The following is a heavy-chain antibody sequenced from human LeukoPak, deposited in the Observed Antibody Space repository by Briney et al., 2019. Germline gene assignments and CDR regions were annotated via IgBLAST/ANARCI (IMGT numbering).Heavy chain of an antibody. CDR3: ARGRPYSGGYHLDY. V-gene: IGHV4-39*02. CDR1: GDSTSSDRYY. D-gene: IGHD1-26*01. J-gene: IGHJ4*02. Sequence: SETLSLTCTVSGDSTSSDRYYGGWVRQPPGKGLEWIGNIYYSGSTYYNPSLKSRVTMSVDTSKNQIFLKLNSVTAADTAVYYCARGRPYSGGYHLDYWGQGTLVTVSA. CDR2: IYYSGST.